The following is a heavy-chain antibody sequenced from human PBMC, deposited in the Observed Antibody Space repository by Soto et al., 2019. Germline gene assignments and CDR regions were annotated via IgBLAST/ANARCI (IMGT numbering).Heavy chain of an antibody. CDR2: ISYSGTT. CDR3: ARGRGYSYGLDP. Sequence: PSETLSLTCTVSGDSISSNNNYWSWIRQPPGEGLEWIGFISYSGTTSYSPSLKSRVAISLDTSKNQFPLSLSSVTAADTAVYYCARGRGYSYGLDPWGQGTLVTVSS. D-gene: IGHD5-18*01. V-gene: IGHV4-30-4*01. CDR1: GDSISSNNNY. J-gene: IGHJ5*02.